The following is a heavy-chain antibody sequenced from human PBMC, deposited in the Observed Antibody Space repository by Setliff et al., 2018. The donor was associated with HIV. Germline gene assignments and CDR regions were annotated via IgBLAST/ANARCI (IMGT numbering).Heavy chain of an antibody. CDR3: AKDGDYDSSGYYFDY. CDR2: IRYDGSNK. J-gene: IGHJ4*02. V-gene: IGHV3-30*02. D-gene: IGHD3-22*01. CDR1: GFTFSSYG. Sequence: GGSLRLSCAASGFTFSSYGMHWVRQAPGKGLEWVAFIRYDGSNKYYADSVKGRFTISRDNSKNTLYLQMNSLRAEDTAVYYCAKDGDYDSSGYYFDYWGQGTLVTVSS.